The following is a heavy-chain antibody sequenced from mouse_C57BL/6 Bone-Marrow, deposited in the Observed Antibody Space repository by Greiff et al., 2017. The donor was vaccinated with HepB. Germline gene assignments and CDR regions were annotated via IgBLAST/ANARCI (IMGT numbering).Heavy chain of an antibody. Sequence: QVQLQQPGAELVKPGASVKLSCKASGYTFTSYWMHWVKQRPGQGLEWIGMIHPNSGSTNYNEKFKSKATLTVDKSSSTAYMQLSSLTSEDSAVYYCASENYYEFMGYWGQGTSVTVSS. V-gene: IGHV1-64*01. CDR1: GYTFTSYW. J-gene: IGHJ4*01. CDR2: IHPNSGST. D-gene: IGHD1-1*01. CDR3: ASENYYEFMGY.